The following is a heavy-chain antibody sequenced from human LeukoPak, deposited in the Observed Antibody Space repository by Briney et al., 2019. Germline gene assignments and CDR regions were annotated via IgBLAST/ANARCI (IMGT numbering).Heavy chain of an antibody. CDR2: ISGSGGST. J-gene: IGHJ4*02. Sequence: GGSLRLSCAASGFTFTNSAMGWVRQAPGKGLEWVSAISGSGGSTYYADSVKGRFTISRDNSKDTLYLQMNSLRAEDTALYYCAKENTNAMDYFDYWGQGTLVTVSS. V-gene: IGHV3-23*01. CDR3: AKENTNAMDYFDY. CDR1: GFTFTNSA.